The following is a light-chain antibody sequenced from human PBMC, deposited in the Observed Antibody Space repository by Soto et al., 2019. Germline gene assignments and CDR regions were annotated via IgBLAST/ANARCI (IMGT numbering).Light chain of an antibody. V-gene: IGLV7-43*01. J-gene: IGLJ7*01. Sequence: QTVVTQEPSLTVSPGGTVTLTCASSTGAVTGGYYPNWFQRKPGQAPRPLIYSTSNKHSWTPARFSGSLLGGKAALTLSGVQPEDEAVYYCLLYYGGAQLIFGGGTQLTVL. CDR1: TGAVTGGYY. CDR3: LLYYGGAQLI. CDR2: STS.